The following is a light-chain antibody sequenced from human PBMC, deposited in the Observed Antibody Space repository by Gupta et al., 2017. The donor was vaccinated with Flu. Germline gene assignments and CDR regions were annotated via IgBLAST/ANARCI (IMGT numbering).Light chain of an antibody. CDR2: EVS. V-gene: IGLV2-18*01. CDR3: SLDTSSSTYV. J-gene: IGLJ1*01. CDR1: SSDVGSYNR. Sequence: SALTQPPSVSGSPGQSVTISSTGTSSDVGSYNRVSWYQQPPGTAPKLMIYEVSKRPSGVPDRFSGSKSGNTASLTISGLQDEDEADYYCSLDTSSSTYVFGTGTKVTVL.